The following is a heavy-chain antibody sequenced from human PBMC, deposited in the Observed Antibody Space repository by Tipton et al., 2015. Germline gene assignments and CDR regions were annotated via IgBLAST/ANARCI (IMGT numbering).Heavy chain of an antibody. V-gene: IGHV4-39*07. CDR1: GGSISSNTHY. CDR2: IHHGGST. CDR3: AREVWYNDSTGYDY. J-gene: IGHJ4*02. D-gene: IGHD3-22*01. Sequence: TLSLTCIVSGGSISSNTHYWGWVRQPPGKGLEWIGEIHHGGSTNYNPSLKSRVTMSVDTSKNQFSLHLSSVTAADTAVYYCAREVWYNDSTGYDYWGQGTLVTVSS.